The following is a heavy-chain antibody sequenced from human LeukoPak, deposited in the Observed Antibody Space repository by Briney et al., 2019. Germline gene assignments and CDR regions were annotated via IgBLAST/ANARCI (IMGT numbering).Heavy chain of an antibody. J-gene: IGHJ4*02. V-gene: IGHV3-23*01. CDR2: IVGGGDRT. Sequence: PGESLRLSCAASGFTFSNYAMSWVRQAPGKGLEWVSAIVGGGDRTYYADSVKGRFTISRVNFNNILYLQMTSLRADDTAVYFCAKGFNGGNYYYHFDYWGQGTLVTVSS. CDR1: GFTFSNYA. CDR3: AKGFNGGNYYYHFDY. D-gene: IGHD1-26*01.